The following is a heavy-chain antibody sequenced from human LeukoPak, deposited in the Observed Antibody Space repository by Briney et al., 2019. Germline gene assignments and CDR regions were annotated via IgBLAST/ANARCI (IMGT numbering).Heavy chain of an antibody. V-gene: IGHV1-69*13. J-gene: IGHJ4*02. CDR1: GGTFSSYA. Sequence: SVKVSCKASGGTFSSYAISWVRQAPGQGLEWMGGIIPIFGTANYAQKFQGRVTITADESTSTAYMELSSLRSEDTAVYYCARCGYYGSGSYRFDYWGQGTLVTVS. CDR3: ARCGYYGSGSYRFDY. D-gene: IGHD3-10*01. CDR2: IIPIFGTA.